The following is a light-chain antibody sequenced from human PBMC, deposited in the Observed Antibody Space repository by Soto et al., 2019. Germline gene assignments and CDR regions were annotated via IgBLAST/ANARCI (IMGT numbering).Light chain of an antibody. CDR2: AAS. Sequence: DIQMTQSPSSLSASVGDRVTITCRASQGISNYLDWYQQKPGKVPKLLIYAASTLHSGVPSRFSVSGSGTDFNLTISSLQPEDGATYYYQEYNSSPFTLGRGTKVDIK. CDR1: QGISNY. J-gene: IGKJ3*01. V-gene: IGKV1-27*01. CDR3: QEYNSSPFT.